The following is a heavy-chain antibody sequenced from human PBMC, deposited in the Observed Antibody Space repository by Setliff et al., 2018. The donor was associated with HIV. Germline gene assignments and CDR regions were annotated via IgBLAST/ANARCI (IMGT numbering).Heavy chain of an antibody. CDR3: ARRRPADSSTGEDSWTGTFDL. CDR2: IDYSGNT. Sequence: PSETLSLTCTVSGGSINRHFWGWIRQPPGKGLEWIGYIDYSGNTNYHHYLSFRVTMSVATSRNQFSLRLTSVTAADTAVYYCARRRPADSSTGEDSWTGTFDLWGLGTLVTDSS. V-gene: IGHV4-59*11. D-gene: IGHD3-3*01. CDR1: GGSINRHF. J-gene: IGHJ4*02.